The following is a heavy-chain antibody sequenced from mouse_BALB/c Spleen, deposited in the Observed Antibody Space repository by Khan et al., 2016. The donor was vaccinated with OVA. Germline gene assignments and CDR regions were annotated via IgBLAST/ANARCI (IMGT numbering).Heavy chain of an antibody. V-gene: IGHV9-3-1*01. CDR3: ARPPYYYYTMAY. CDR1: GYTFTNFG. D-gene: IGHD2-10*01. J-gene: IGHJ4*01. CDR2: INTYTGEP. Sequence: QVQLQQSGPELQKPGETVKISCKTSGYTFTNFGMNWVKQAPGKGLEWMGWINTYTGEPSYADDFKGRFAFSLETSASTAYLQINNLNNEDTATDFCARPPYYYYTMAYWGQGTSGNVSS.